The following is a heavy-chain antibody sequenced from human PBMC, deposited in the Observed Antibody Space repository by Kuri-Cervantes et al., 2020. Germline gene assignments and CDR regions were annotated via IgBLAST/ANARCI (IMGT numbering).Heavy chain of an antibody. V-gene: IGHV4-59*12. CDR2: IYHSGST. CDR3: ARFYGEDAFDI. D-gene: IGHD4-17*01. Sequence: SETLSLTCTVSGGSISSYYWSWIRQPPGKGLEWIGYIYHSGSTYYNPSLKSRVTISVDRSKNQFSLKLSSVTAADTAVYYCARFYGEDAFDIWGQGTMVTVSS. J-gene: IGHJ3*02. CDR1: GGSISSYY.